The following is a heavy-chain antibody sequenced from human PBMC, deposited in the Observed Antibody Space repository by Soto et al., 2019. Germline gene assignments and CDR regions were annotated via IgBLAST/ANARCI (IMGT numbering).Heavy chain of an antibody. CDR2: SRNKANSYTT. D-gene: IGHD3-10*01. Sequence: EVQLVESGGGLVQPGGSLRLSCAASGFTFSDHYMDWVRQAPGKGLEWVGRSRNKANSYTTQYAASVKGRFTISRDDSKNSLYLQMNSLKTEDTAVYYWASGEDGVDRHWGQGTLVTVSS. J-gene: IGHJ1*01. V-gene: IGHV3-72*01. CDR1: GFTFSDHY. CDR3: ASGEDGVDRH.